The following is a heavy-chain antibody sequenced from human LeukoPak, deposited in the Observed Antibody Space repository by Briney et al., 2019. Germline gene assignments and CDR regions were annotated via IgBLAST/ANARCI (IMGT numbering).Heavy chain of an antibody. CDR2: ISSSSSYI. J-gene: IGHJ3*02. CDR1: GFTFSSYS. V-gene: IGHV3-21*01. CDR3: ARGGAPFDAFDI. D-gene: IGHD3-16*01. Sequence: GGSLRLSCAASGFTFSSYSMNWVRQAPGKGLEWVSSISSSSSYIYYADSVKGRFTISRDNAKNSLYLQMNSLRAEDTAVYYCARGGAPFDAFDIWGQGTMVTVSS.